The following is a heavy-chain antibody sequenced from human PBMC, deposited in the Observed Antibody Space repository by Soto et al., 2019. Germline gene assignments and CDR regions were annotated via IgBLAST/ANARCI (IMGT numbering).Heavy chain of an antibody. J-gene: IGHJ5*02. Sequence: SETLSLTCTVSGGSLSSSSYYWGWIRQPPGKGLEWIGSIYYSGSTYYNPSLKSRVTISVDTSKNQFSLKLSSVTAADTAVYYCATLPPRIVVSLLPIPTWGQGILVTVSS. CDR1: GGSLSSSSYY. CDR2: IYYSGST. V-gene: IGHV4-39*01. CDR3: ATLPPRIVVSLLPIPT. D-gene: IGHD2-21*01.